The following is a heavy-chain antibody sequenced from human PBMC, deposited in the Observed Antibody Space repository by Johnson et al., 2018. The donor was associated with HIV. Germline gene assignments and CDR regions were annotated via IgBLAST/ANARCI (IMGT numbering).Heavy chain of an antibody. CDR1: GFTFSSYE. CDR3: ARDPYDSSGYQWGHGAFDI. D-gene: IGHD3-22*01. V-gene: IGHV3-48*03. J-gene: IGHJ3*02. Sequence: VQLVESGGGLVQPGGSLRLSCAASGFTFSSYEMNWVRQAPGKGLEWVSYISSSGSTIYYADSVKGRFTISRDNAKNSLYLQMNSLRAEDTAVYYCARDPYDSSGYQWGHGAFDIWGQGTMVTVSS. CDR2: ISSSGSTI.